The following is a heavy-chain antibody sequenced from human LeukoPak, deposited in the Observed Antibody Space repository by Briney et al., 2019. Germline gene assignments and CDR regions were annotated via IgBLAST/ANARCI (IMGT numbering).Heavy chain of an antibody. J-gene: IGHJ3*01. D-gene: IGHD5-24*01. CDR1: GFTFSTYG. V-gene: IGHV3-21*04. CDR3: AKDIQLST. Sequence: GGSLRLSCAASGFTFSTYGMHWVRQAPGKGLEWVSSISSTSTYIYYADSVKGRFTISRDNSKNTLSLQMNSLRVEDTAIYYCAKDIQLSTWGLGTMVTVSS. CDR2: ISSTSTYI.